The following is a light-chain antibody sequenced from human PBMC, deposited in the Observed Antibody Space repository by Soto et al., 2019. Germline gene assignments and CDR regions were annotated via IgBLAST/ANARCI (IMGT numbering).Light chain of an antibody. V-gene: IGLV2-14*01. CDR3: SSYTSSSNVV. Sequence: QSALTQPSSVSGSPGQSITLSSTGTSSDAGGYNYVSWYQQHPCKAPKLMIYDVSNRPSGVSNRFSGSKSGNTASLTISGLQAEDGADYYCSSYTSSSNVVFGGGANVTVL. J-gene: IGLJ2*01. CDR2: DVS. CDR1: SSDAGGYNY.